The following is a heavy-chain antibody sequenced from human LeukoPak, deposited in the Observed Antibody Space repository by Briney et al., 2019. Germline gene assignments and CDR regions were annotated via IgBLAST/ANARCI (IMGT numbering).Heavy chain of an antibody. D-gene: IGHD2/OR15-2a*01. Sequence: PGGSLRLSCATSGFTFSTYTMNWIRQAPGQGLKWVSSIGTSSGSIYYADSVRGRFTISRDNARSSVYLQMNSLRAEDTAVYYCVRIPNSASFPNWLDPWGQRALVTVSS. V-gene: IGHV3-21*01. CDR2: IGTSSGSI. CDR3: VRIPNSASFPNWLDP. J-gene: IGHJ5*02. CDR1: GFTFSTYT.